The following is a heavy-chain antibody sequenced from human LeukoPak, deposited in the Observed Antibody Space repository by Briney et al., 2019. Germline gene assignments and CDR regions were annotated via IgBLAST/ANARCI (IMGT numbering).Heavy chain of an antibody. CDR1: GFTFSSYN. D-gene: IGHD1-1*01. Sequence: SGGSLRLSCAASGFTFSSYNMNWVRQAPGKGLEWVSSISSSSSYIYYADSVKGRFTISRDNAKNSLYLQMNSLRAEDTAVYYCWVTNEMNGFDIWGQGTMVTVSS. CDR2: ISSSSSYI. V-gene: IGHV3-21*01. CDR3: WVTNEMNGFDI. J-gene: IGHJ3*02.